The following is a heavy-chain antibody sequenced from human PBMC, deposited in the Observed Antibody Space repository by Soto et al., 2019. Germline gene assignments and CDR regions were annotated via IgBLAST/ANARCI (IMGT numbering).Heavy chain of an antibody. Sequence: QVQLVQSGAEVKKPGSSVKVSCKASGGTFSSYAISWVRQAPGQGLEWMGGIIPIFGTANYAQKFQGRVTITANESTSTAYMELSSLRSVDTAVYYCARDSPVRGYTPPAFDIWGQGTMVTVSS. CDR3: ARDSPVRGYTPPAFDI. CDR1: GGTFSSYA. J-gene: IGHJ3*02. V-gene: IGHV1-69*01. D-gene: IGHD5-12*01. CDR2: IIPIFGTA.